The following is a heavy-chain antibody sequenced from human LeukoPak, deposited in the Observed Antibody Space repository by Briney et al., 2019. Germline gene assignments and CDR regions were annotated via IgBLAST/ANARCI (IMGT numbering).Heavy chain of an antibody. J-gene: IGHJ4*02. CDR3: ARDWGELFGSDY. CDR2: ISSSSSYI. V-gene: IGHV3-21*01. CDR1: GFTFSSYS. Sequence: GGSLRLSCAASGFTFSSYSMNWVRQAPGKGLEWVSSISSSSSYIYYADSVKGRFTISRDNAKNSLYLQMNRLRAEDTAVYYCARDWGELFGSDYWGQGTLVTVSS. D-gene: IGHD1-26*01.